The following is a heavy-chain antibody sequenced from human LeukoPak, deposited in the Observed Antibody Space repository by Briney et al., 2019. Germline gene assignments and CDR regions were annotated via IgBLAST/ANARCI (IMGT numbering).Heavy chain of an antibody. Sequence: GSLRLSCAASGFTFINYWMHWVRQAPGEGLVWVSHINNDGSTTTCADSVKGRFTISRDNAKNTLYPHVNSLRAEDTAVYYCARGGFCSGADCRGSFDYWGQGSLVTVSS. CDR1: GFTFINYW. CDR2: INNDGSTT. J-gene: IGHJ4*02. CDR3: ARGGFCSGADCRGSFDY. D-gene: IGHD2-15*01. V-gene: IGHV3-74*01.